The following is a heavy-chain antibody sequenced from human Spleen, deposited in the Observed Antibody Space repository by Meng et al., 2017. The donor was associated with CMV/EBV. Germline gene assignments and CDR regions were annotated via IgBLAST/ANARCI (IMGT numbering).Heavy chain of an antibody. CDR3: ARGRSSSWYVPFDY. Sequence: ASGYTFTSYGISWVRQAPGQGLEWMGWISAYNGNTNYAQKLQGRVTMTTDTSTSTAYMELRSLRSDDTAVYYCARGRSSSWYVPFDYWGQGTLVTVSS. V-gene: IGHV1-18*01. CDR1: GYTFTSYG. J-gene: IGHJ4*02. CDR2: ISAYNGNT. D-gene: IGHD6-13*01.